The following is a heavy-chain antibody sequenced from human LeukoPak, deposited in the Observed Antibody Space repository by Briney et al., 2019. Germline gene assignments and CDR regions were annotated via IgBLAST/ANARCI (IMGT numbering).Heavy chain of an antibody. CDR2: ISGSGGST. J-gene: IGHJ4*02. D-gene: IGHD5-18*01. Sequence: AGGSLRPSCAASGFTFSSYAMSWGRQAPGKGLEWVSAISGSGGSTYYADSVKGRFTISRDNSKNTLYLQMNSLRAEDTAVYYCAKVSEQLWFGGDYYFDYWGQGTLVTVSS. CDR3: AKVSEQLWFGGDYYFDY. V-gene: IGHV3-23*01. CDR1: GFTFSSYA.